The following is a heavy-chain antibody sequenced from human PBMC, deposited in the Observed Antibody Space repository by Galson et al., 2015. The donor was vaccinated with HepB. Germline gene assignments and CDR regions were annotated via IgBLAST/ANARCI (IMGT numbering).Heavy chain of an antibody. D-gene: IGHD2-8*01. CDR2: IKSKTDGGTT. V-gene: IGHV3-15*01. CDR1: GFTFSNAW. J-gene: IGHJ6*02. CDR3: TTGVLMADYYYYGMDV. Sequence: SLRLSCAASGFTFSNAWMSWVRQAPGKGLEWVGRIKSKTDGGTTDYAAPVKGRFTISRDDSKNTLYLQMNSLKTEDTAVYYCTTGVLMADYYYYGMDVWGQGTTVTVSS.